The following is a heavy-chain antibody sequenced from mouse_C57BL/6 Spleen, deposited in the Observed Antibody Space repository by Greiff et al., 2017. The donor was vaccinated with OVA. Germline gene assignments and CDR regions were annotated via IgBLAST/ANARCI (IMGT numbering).Heavy chain of an antibody. CDR3: ARRDYGSSYYFDY. D-gene: IGHD1-1*01. Sequence: QVQLQQPGAELVKPGASVKLSCKASGYTFTSYWMQWVKQRPGQGLEWIGEIDPSDSYTNYNRKFKGKATLTVDTSSSTAYMQLSSLTSEDSAVYYCARRDYGSSYYFDYWGQGTTLTVSS. V-gene: IGHV1-50*01. CDR1: GYTFTSYW. CDR2: IDPSDSYT. J-gene: IGHJ2*01.